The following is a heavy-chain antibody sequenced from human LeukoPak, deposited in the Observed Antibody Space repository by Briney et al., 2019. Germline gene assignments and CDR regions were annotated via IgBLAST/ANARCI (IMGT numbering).Heavy chain of an antibody. D-gene: IGHD1-26*01. Sequence: ASVKVSCKASGYTFTSYGISWVRQAPGQGLEWMGWISAYNGNTNYAQKLQGRVTMTTDTSTSTAYMELRSLRSDDTAVYYCARATTRYSGSYSLDYWGQGTLVTVSS. J-gene: IGHJ4*02. CDR3: ARATTRYSGSYSLDY. V-gene: IGHV1-18*01. CDR2: ISAYNGNT. CDR1: GYTFTSYG.